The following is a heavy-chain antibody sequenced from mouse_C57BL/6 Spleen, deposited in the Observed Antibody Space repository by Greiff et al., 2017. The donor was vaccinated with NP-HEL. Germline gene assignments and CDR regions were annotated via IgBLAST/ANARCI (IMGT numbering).Heavy chain of an antibody. J-gene: IGHJ2*01. CDR2: IYPRSGNT. Sequence: VKLQESGAELARPGASVKLSCKASGYTFTSYGISWVKQRTGQGLEWIGEIYPRSGNTYYNEKFKGKATLTADKSSSTAYMELRSLTSEDSAVYFCARYDYDEGYFDYWGQGTTLTVSS. CDR1: GYTFTSYG. CDR3: ARYDYDEGYFDY. D-gene: IGHD2-4*01. V-gene: IGHV1-81*01.